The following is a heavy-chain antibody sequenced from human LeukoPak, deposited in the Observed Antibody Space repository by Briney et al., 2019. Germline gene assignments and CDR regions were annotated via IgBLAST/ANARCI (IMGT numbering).Heavy chain of an antibody. CDR2: IRSSSET. Sequence: GGSLRLSCAASGFIFSQYSMNWVRQAPGKGLEWVSHIRSSSETFYADSVKGRFTISRDNARNSLYLQMNNLRGENTAIYYCARDAGNSGYGCDLWGQGTLVTVSS. D-gene: IGHD5-12*01. CDR1: GFIFSQYS. J-gene: IGHJ5*02. CDR3: ARDAGNSGYGCDL. V-gene: IGHV3-48*01.